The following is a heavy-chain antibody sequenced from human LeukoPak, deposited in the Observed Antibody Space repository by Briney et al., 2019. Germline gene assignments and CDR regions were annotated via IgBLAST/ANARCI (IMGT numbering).Heavy chain of an antibody. Sequence: GGSLRLSCAASGFTVSSNYMSWVRQAPGKGLEWVSVIYSGGSTYYADSVKGRFTISRDNSKNTLYLQMNSLRAEDTAVYYCARHSMATGDDFDYWGQGTLVTVSS. CDR3: ARHSMATGDDFDY. V-gene: IGHV3-53*01. J-gene: IGHJ4*02. CDR2: IYSGGST. D-gene: IGHD5-12*01. CDR1: GFTVSSNY.